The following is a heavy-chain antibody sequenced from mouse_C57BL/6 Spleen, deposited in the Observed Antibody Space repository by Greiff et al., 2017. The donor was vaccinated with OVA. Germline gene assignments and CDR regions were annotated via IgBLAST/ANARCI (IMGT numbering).Heavy chain of an antibody. Sequence: QVQLQQPGAELVKPGASVKLSCKASGYTFTSYWMHWVKQRPGQGLEWIGMIHPNSGSTNYNEKFKSKATLTVDKSSSTAYMQLSSLTSEDSAVYYCARMEAGTGFDYWGQGTTLTVSS. CDR3: ARMEAGTGFDY. CDR2: IHPNSGST. CDR1: GYTFTSYW. D-gene: IGHD4-1*01. J-gene: IGHJ2*01. V-gene: IGHV1-64*01.